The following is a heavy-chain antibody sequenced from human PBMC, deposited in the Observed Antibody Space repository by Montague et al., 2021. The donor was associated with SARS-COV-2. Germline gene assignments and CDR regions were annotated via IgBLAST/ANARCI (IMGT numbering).Heavy chain of an antibody. CDR1: GGSISGYY. V-gene: IGHV4-4*07. D-gene: IGHD3-22*01. CDR3: ARIWYSSGYQGIYYFDY. CDR2: IYNSGST. Sequence: SETLSLTCTVSGGSISGYYWSWFRQSAGKGLEWIGRIYNSGSTSYNPSLKSRVTMSVDTSKNQFSLKLSSVTAADTAVYCCARIWYSSGYQGIYYFDYWGQGTLVTVSS. J-gene: IGHJ4*02.